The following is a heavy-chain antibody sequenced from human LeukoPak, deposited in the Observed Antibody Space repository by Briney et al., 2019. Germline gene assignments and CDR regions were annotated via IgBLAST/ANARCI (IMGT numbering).Heavy chain of an antibody. CDR2: ISSSGSTI. D-gene: IGHD3-10*01. V-gene: IGHV3-48*03. CDR1: GFTFGSYE. J-gene: IGHJ4*02. Sequence: GGSLRLSCAASGFTFGSYEMNWVRQAPGKGLEWVSYISSSGSTIYYADSVKGRLTISRDNAKNSLYLQMNSLRAEDTAVYYCARDQYYGSGTYYNSSKGYFDYWGQGTLVTVSS. CDR3: ARDQYYGSGTYYNSSKGYFDY.